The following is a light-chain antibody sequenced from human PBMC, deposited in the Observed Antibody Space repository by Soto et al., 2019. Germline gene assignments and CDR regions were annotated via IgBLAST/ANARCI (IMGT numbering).Light chain of an antibody. Sequence: EIVLTQSPGTLSLSPGDRATLSCRASQSVSSSDLAWYQQKPGQAPRLLIYGASTRATGIPDRFSGSGSGTDFTLTISRLEPEDFAVYYCQQYGGSPLYTFGQGIRVDIK. CDR3: QQYGGSPLYT. CDR1: QSVSSSD. J-gene: IGKJ2*01. CDR2: GAS. V-gene: IGKV3-20*01.